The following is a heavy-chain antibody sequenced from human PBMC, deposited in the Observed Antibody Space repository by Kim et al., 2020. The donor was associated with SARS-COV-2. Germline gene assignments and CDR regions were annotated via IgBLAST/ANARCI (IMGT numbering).Heavy chain of an antibody. D-gene: IGHD2-21*01. J-gene: IGHJ6*02. Sequence: GGSLRLSCAASGLTFSSESMTWARQAPGKGLEWVSTIGPSGCPTYYADSVKGRFTLSRDNSKNTLYLQMNSLTVEDTAVYYCAKGVKRPDAWGQGTTVSV. CDR3: AKGVKRPDA. CDR1: GLTFSSES. CDR2: IGPSGCPT. V-gene: IGHV3-23*01.